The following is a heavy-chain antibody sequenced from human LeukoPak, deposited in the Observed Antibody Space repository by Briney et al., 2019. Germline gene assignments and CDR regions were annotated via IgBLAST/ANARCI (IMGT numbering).Heavy chain of an antibody. D-gene: IGHD4-17*01. CDR2: IYYTGNT. CDR1: GDSISRSSHY. Sequence: SETLSLTCTVSGDSISRSSHYWGWIRQPPGKGLEWIANIYYTGNTYYNPSLKSRVTISVDTSKNQFSLKLSSVTAADTAVYYCARTVTTCFGLDYWGQGTLVTVSS. CDR3: ARTVTTCFGLDY. V-gene: IGHV4-39*07. J-gene: IGHJ4*02.